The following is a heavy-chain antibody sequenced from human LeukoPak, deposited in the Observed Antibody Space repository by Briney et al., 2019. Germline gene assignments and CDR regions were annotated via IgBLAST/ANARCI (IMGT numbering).Heavy chain of an antibody. J-gene: IGHJ4*02. CDR1: GFTFSSYA. CDR3: AKGYGSTYYYDSSGYFPYYFDY. V-gene: IGHV3-23*01. Sequence: GGSLRLSCAASGFTFSSYAMSWVRQAPGKGLEWVSAFSGSGGGTYYADSVKGRFTISRDNSKNTLYLQMNSLRAEDTAVYYCAKGYGSTYYYDSSGYFPYYFDYWGQGTLVTVSS. CDR2: FSGSGGGT. D-gene: IGHD3-22*01.